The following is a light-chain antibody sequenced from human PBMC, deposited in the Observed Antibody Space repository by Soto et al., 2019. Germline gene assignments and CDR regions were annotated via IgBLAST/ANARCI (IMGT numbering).Light chain of an antibody. Sequence: QSVLTQPPSASGSPGQSVAISCTGTSSDVGGYNYVSWYQQHPGKAPKLMIYEVNKRPSGVPDRFSGSKSGNTASLTVSGLQAEDEADYYCSSYAGSSNQVFGTGTKVTVL. CDR3: SSYAGSSNQV. V-gene: IGLV2-8*01. J-gene: IGLJ1*01. CDR2: EVN. CDR1: SSDVGGYNY.